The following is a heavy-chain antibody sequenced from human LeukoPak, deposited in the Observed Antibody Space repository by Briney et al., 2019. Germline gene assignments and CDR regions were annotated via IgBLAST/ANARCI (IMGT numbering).Heavy chain of an antibody. J-gene: IGHJ4*02. Sequence: GGSLRLSCAASGFTFSGSAMHWVRQASGKGLEWVGRIRSKANSYATAYAASVKGRFTISRDDSKNTLYLQMNSLRAEDTAVYYCARTRLAVAVALYFDYWGQGTLVTVSS. V-gene: IGHV3-73*01. CDR2: IRSKANSYAT. CDR3: ARTRLAVAVALYFDY. D-gene: IGHD6-19*01. CDR1: GFTFSGSA.